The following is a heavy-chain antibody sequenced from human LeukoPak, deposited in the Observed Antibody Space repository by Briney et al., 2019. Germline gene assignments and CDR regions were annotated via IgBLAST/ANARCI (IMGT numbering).Heavy chain of an antibody. Sequence: GGSLRLSCAASGFTFSSYSMNWVRQAPGKGLEWVSSISSSSTYIYYADSVQGRLTISRDNAKNSLYLQMNSLRADDTAVYYCARADYDSSGTFGYWGQGTLVTVSS. D-gene: IGHD3-22*01. CDR1: GFTFSSYS. CDR2: ISSSSTYI. J-gene: IGHJ4*02. V-gene: IGHV3-21*01. CDR3: ARADYDSSGTFGY.